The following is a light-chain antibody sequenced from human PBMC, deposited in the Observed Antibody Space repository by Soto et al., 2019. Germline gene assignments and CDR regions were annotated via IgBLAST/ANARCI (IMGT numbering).Light chain of an antibody. V-gene: IGKV1-5*03. CDR1: RSISTS. CDR2: MAS. Sequence: DIQMTQSPSTLSAFVGDRVTITCRASRSISTSLAWYQQKPGKAPKLLIYMASIIESGVPTRFSGSGSATEFTLSINSLQPDDFATYYCQQYGSYSRTFGQGTKVDI. J-gene: IGKJ1*01. CDR3: QQYGSYSRT.